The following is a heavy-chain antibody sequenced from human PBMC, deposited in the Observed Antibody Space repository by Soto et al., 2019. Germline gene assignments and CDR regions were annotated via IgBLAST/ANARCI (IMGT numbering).Heavy chain of an antibody. V-gene: IGHV4-59*01. J-gene: IGHJ4*02. Sequence: QVQLQESGPRLVKPSETLSLTCTVSGGSMIAYYWNWMRQPQGKGLQWMGYTYYSGSTTYNPSLKSRVTISVDSSKNQFSLKLDSVTPADTAVYYCARVRGTAGKRYFDYWGPGTLVTVSS. CDR1: GGSMIAYY. CDR2: TYYSGST. D-gene: IGHD6-13*01. CDR3: ARVRGTAGKRYFDY.